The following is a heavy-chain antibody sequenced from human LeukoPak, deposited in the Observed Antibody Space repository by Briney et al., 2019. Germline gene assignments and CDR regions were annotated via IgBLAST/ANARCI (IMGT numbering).Heavy chain of an antibody. V-gene: IGHV3-30*18. CDR1: GFTFSSYG. Sequence: GRSLRLSCAASGFTFSSYGMHWVRQAPGKGLEWVAVISYDGSNKYYADSVKGRFTISRDNSKNTLYLQMNSLRAEDTAVYYCAKRGRDQEDYFDHWGQGTLVTVSS. CDR3: AKRGRDQEDYFDH. J-gene: IGHJ4*02. CDR2: ISYDGSNK. D-gene: IGHD3-10*01.